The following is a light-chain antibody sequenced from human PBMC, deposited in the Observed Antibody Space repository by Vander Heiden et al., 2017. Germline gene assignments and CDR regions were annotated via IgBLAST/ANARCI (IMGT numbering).Light chain of an antibody. Sequence: DIVMTQSPLSLPVTPGEPASISCRSSQSLLHSNGYNYSDWYLQKPGQSPQLLIYLGSNRASGVPDRCSGSGSGTDFTLKISGVEAEDVGVYYCMQALQTPLTFGGGTKVEIK. CDR1: QSLLHSNGYNY. CDR3: MQALQTPLT. J-gene: IGKJ4*01. V-gene: IGKV2-28*01. CDR2: LGS.